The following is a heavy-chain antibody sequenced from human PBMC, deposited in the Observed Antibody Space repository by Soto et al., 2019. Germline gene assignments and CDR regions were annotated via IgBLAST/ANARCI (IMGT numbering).Heavy chain of an antibody. CDR3: ARAGEYREFDY. CDR2: ISYDGSKK. Sequence: QVQLVESGGGVVQPGRSLRLSCAASGFTLSSYAIHWVRQAPGKGLEWVAVISYDGSKKYYADSVKGRFTISRDNSKSTLYLQMNSLRVEDTAVYYCARAGEYREFDYWGQGTLVTVSS. V-gene: IGHV3-30-3*01. CDR1: GFTLSSYA. D-gene: IGHD3-16*01. J-gene: IGHJ4*02.